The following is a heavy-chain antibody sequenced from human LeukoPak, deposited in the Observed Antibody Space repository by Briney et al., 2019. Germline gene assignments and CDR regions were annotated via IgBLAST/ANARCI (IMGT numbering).Heavy chain of an antibody. CDR3: AREHSGHWYDP. CDR2: INYSGSA. D-gene: IGHD3-3*02. CDR1: GGSFSGYY. V-gene: IGHV4-34*09. J-gene: IGHJ5*02. Sequence: SETLSLTCAVYGGSFSGYYWAWIRQHPGKGLEWIGYINYSGSAFYNPSLNSRVTISVDTSKNQFSLKLSSVTAADTAVYYCAREHSGHWYDPWGQGTLVTVSS.